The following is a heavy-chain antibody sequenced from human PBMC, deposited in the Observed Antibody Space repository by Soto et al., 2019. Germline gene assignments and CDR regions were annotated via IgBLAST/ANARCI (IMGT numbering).Heavy chain of an antibody. V-gene: IGHV3-21*01. CDR1: GFTFSSYS. CDR2: ISSSSSYI. Sequence: EVQLVESGGGLVKPGGSLRLSCAASGFTFSSYSMNWVRQAPGKGLEWVSSISSSSSYIYYADSVKGRFTISRDKAKYSLYLQMNSLRAEDTAVYYCAFAGSGSYSNFPDAFDIWGQGTMVTVSS. D-gene: IGHD3-10*01. J-gene: IGHJ3*02. CDR3: AFAGSGSYSNFPDAFDI.